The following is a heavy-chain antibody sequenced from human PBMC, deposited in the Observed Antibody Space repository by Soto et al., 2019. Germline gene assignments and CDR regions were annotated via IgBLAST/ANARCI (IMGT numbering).Heavy chain of an antibody. V-gene: IGHV1-18*01. J-gene: IGHJ6*04. CDR2: ISPYNDYT. D-gene: IGHD3-16*01. CDR1: GYTFIRYG. Sequence: QVRLEQSADEVKEPGASVKVSCKASGYTFIRYGITWVRQAPGHGREWMGWISPYNDYTEYAQKFQGRVTMTADTSTRKVSMNIRSLRSDDTAVYYCARGGYYDNVCGKLSYYGLDLWGKGTTVTVSS. CDR3: ARGGYYDNVCGKLSYYGLDL.